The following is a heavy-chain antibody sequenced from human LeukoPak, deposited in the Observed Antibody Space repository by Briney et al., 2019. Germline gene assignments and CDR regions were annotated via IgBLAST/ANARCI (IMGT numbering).Heavy chain of an antibody. CDR3: AREQSAAAGYYYYGMDV. V-gene: IGHV3-66*01. D-gene: IGHD6-13*01. CDR1: GFTFSSNY. CDR2: IYGGGST. Sequence: GGSLRLSCAASGFTFSSNYMSWVRQAPGKGLEWVSVIYGGGSTYYSDSVKGRFTIFRDNSKNTLYLQMNSRRAEDTAVYYCAREQSAAAGYYYYGMDVWGQGTTVTVSS. J-gene: IGHJ6*02.